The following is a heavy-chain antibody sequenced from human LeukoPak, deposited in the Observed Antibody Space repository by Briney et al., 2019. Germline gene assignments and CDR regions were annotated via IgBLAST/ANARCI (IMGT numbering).Heavy chain of an antibody. CDR3: ASASIRAIY. Sequence: GGSLRLSCAASGFTFSTYWMHWVRQAPGKGLVWVARIKGDGSSTIYADSVKGRFTISRDNAKNSVYLQLHSLRAEDTAVYYCASASIRAIYWGQGTLVTVSS. J-gene: IGHJ4*02. CDR1: GFTFSTYW. CDR2: IKGDGSST. V-gene: IGHV3-74*01. D-gene: IGHD5-12*01.